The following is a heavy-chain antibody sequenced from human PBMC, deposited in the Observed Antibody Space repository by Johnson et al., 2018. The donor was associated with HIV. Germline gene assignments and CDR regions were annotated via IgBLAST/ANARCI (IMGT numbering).Heavy chain of an antibody. D-gene: IGHD1-26*01. Sequence: QVQLVESGGGVVQPGRSLRLSCAASGFTFSSYGMHWVRQAPGKGLEWVAVISYYGSTYYADSVKGRFTISRDNSKNTLYLQMNSLRAEDTAVYYCAKGRGSPPGAFDIWGQGTMVTVSS. CDR1: GFTFSSYG. J-gene: IGHJ3*02. CDR2: ISYYGST. V-gene: IGHV3-30*18. CDR3: AKGRGSPPGAFDI.